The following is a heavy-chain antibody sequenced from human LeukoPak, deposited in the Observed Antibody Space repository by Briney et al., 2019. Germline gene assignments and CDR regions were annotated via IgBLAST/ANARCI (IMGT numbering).Heavy chain of an antibody. CDR1: GYSFNDYW. CDR3: ARRPSYYFDF. J-gene: IGHJ4*02. D-gene: IGHD7-27*01. CDR2: IYPGDSGV. V-gene: IGHV5-51*01. Sequence: GESLKISCKASGYSFNDYWIGWVRQMPGKGLEWIAIIYPGDSGVRYSPSFRGQVTISVDKSISTAYLQWSSLRASDTAMYFCARRPSYYFDFWGPGVLVTVSS.